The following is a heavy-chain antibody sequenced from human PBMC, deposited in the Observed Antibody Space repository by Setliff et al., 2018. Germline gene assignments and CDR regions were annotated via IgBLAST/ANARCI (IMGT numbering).Heavy chain of an antibody. CDR3: ARWGENSGRPDWRAFDI. D-gene: IGHD1-26*01. V-gene: IGHV4-59*01. Sequence: SETLSLTCTVSGGSINNYHWNWIRQPPGKGLEWIGYVGYNGNTHYNPSLNSRVTMPVDTSKNQFSLKLTSVSAADTAVYYCARWGENSGRPDWRAFDIWGQGTMVTVSS. CDR1: GGSINNYH. CDR2: VGYNGNT. J-gene: IGHJ3*02.